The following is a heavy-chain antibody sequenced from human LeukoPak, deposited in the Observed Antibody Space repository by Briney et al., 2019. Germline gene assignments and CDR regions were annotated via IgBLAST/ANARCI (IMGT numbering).Heavy chain of an antibody. D-gene: IGHD6-6*01. Sequence: LSGGSLRLSFAVSGLTFSRYAMSWVRQAPGKGLEWVSAISESGTGTYYADSVKGRFTISRDNSKNTLYLQMNSLRAEDTAVYYCAKGRPISVRGYYFDYWGQGTLVTVSS. CDR2: ISESGTGT. V-gene: IGHV3-23*01. CDR3: AKGRPISVRGYYFDY. J-gene: IGHJ4*02. CDR1: GLTFSRYA.